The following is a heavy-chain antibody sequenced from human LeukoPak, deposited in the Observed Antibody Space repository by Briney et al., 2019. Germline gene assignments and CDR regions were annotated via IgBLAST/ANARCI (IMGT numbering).Heavy chain of an antibody. D-gene: IGHD3-22*01. J-gene: IGHJ3*02. CDR3: ARSAPLGYFIGDDAFDI. CDR2: IYHSGST. CDR1: GDSIGSSNW. Sequence: PSETLSLTCAVSGDSIGSSNWWTWVRQSPGKGLEWIGEIYHSGSTTYNPSLKSRVTISVDKSKNQFSLKLTSVTAADTAVYYCARSAPLGYFIGDDAFDIWGQGTMVTVSS. V-gene: IGHV4-4*02.